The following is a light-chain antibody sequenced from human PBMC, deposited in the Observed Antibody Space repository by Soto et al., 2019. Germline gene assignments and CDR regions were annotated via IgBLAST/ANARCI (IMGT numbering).Light chain of an antibody. Sequence: DLQMTQSPSTLSASVGDRVTITCRASQSISNLLAWYQQKPGRAPTLLIYKASTLESGVPSRFSGSGSETEFSLTISSLQPDDSATYYCQQYNSYPLTFGQGTRLEIK. CDR3: QQYNSYPLT. CDR1: QSISNL. V-gene: IGKV1-5*03. CDR2: KAS. J-gene: IGKJ5*01.